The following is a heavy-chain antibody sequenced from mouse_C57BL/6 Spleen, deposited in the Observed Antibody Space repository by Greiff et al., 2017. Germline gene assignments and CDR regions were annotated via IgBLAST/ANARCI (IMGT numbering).Heavy chain of an antibody. CDR1: GYTFTDYN. D-gene: IGHD2-5*01. CDR2: INTNNGGT. Sequence: EVKLLESGPELVKPGASVKMSCKASGYTFTDYNMHWVKQSHGKSLEWIGYINTNNGGTSYNQKFKGKATLTVNQSSSTAYMELRSLTSEDSAVYYCAREKYYSNYVPPWGQGTLVTVSA. CDR3: AREKYYSNYVPP. J-gene: IGHJ3*01. V-gene: IGHV1-22*01.